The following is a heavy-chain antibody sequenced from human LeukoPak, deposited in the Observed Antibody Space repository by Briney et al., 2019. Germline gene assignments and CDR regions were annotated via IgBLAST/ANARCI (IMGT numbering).Heavy chain of an antibody. CDR3: ARRAPHCSGGSCYSVGAFDI. V-gene: IGHV4-39*01. Sequence: SETLSLTCTVSGGSVSSSSYYWGWIRQPPGKGLEWIGNIYYSGITYYSPSLKSRVTISVDTSKNQFSLNLSSVTAADTAVYYCARRAPHCSGGSCYSVGAFDIWGQGTMVTVSS. J-gene: IGHJ3*02. CDR1: GGSVSSSSYY. D-gene: IGHD2-15*01. CDR2: IYYSGIT.